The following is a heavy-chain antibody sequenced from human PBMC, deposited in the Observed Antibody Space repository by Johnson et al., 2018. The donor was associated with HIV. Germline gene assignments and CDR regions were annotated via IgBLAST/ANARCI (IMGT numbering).Heavy chain of an antibody. Sequence: VQLVESGGGLVQSGGSLRLSCGASGFTVSSNYMNWVRQAPGKGLEWVSVIYSGGSTYYADSVQGSFTISRDNTKNTLYLQMNSLRVEDTAVYYCARYGESQQLPLGDPFDVWGQGTMVTVSS. V-gene: IGHV3-66*01. J-gene: IGHJ3*01. D-gene: IGHD6-13*01. CDR3: ARYGESQQLPLGDPFDV. CDR1: GFTVSSNY. CDR2: IYSGGST.